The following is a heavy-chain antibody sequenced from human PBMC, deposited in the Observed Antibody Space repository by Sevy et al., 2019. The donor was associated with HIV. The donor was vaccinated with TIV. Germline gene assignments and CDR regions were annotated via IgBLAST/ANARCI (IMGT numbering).Heavy chain of an antibody. D-gene: IGHD6-13*01. V-gene: IGHV1-8*01. CDR3: ARDPRIAAADAFHI. CDR1: GYTFTSYD. Sequence: ASVKVSCKASGYTFTSYDINWVRQATGQGLEWMGWMNPNSGNTGYAQKFQGRVTMTRNTSISTAYMERSSLRSEDTAVYYCARDPRIAAADAFHIWGQGTMVTVSS. CDR2: MNPNSGNT. J-gene: IGHJ3*02.